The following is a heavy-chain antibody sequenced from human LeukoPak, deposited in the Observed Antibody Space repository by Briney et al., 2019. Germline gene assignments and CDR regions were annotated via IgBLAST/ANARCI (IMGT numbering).Heavy chain of an antibody. V-gene: IGHV4-39*07. CDR3: ASVSRQWLVEYYFDY. J-gene: IGHJ4*02. Sequence: PGGSLRLSCAASGFTFSSYEMNWVRQPPGKGLEWIGSIYYSGSTYYNPSLKSRVTISVDTSKNQFSLKLSSVTAADTAVYYCASVSRQWLVEYYFDYWGQGTLVTVSS. CDR1: GFTFSSYE. D-gene: IGHD6-19*01. CDR2: IYYSGST.